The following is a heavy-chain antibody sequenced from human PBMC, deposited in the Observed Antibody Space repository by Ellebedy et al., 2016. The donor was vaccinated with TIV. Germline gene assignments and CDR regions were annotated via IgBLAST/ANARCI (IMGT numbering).Heavy chain of an antibody. D-gene: IGHD3-3*01. J-gene: IGHJ4*02. CDR3: VRGGPFGVG. CDR2: IKEAGSEN. Sequence: PGGSLRLSCAASGFTFSSYWMLWVRQAPGKGLEWVANIKEAGSENYYVDSVKGRFTISRDNAKNSVYLQMNSRRGEDTAVYCCVRGGPFGVGWGQGTLVTVSS. CDR1: GFTFSSYW. V-gene: IGHV3-7*03.